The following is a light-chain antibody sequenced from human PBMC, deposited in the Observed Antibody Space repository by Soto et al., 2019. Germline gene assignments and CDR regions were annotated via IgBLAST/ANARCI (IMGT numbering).Light chain of an antibody. J-gene: IGLJ1*01. CDR1: SSDVGGYNY. V-gene: IGLV2-14*01. CDR3: AAWDDSLSGPYV. CDR2: DVS. Sequence: QSALTQPASVSGSPGQSITISCTGTSSDVGGYNYVSWYQQHPGKAPKFMIYDVSNRPSGVSNRFSGSKSGNTASLTISGLQAEDEADYYCAAWDDSLSGPYVFGTGTKVTVL.